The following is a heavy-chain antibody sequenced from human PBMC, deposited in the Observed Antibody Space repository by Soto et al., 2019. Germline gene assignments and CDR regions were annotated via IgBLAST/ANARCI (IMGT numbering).Heavy chain of an antibody. V-gene: IGHV1-69*13. D-gene: IGHD3-22*01. CDR2: MIPIFGTA. CDR3: ARGRTYYYDSSGYYAINYYYYYGMDV. CDR1: AGTFSSYA. J-gene: IGHJ6*02. Sequence: GXSVKVSCKASAGTFSSYAISWVRQAPGQGLEWMGGMIPIFGTANYAQKFQGRVTITADESTSTAYMELSSLRSEDTAVYYFARGRTYYYDSSGYYAINYYYYYGMDVWGQGTTVTLS.